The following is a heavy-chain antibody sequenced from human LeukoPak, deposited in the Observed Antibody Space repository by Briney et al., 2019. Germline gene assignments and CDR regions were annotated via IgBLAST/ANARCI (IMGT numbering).Heavy chain of an antibody. J-gene: IGHJ4*02. CDR2: INAGNGNT. Sequence: EASVKVSCKASGYTFTSYAMHWVRQAPGQRLEWMGWINAGNGNTKYSQKFQGRVTITRDTSASTAYMELSSLRSEDTAVYYCARAPYGYVWGSYRSNYFDYWGQGTLVTVFS. D-gene: IGHD3-16*02. V-gene: IGHV1-3*01. CDR3: ARAPYGYVWGSYRSNYFDY. CDR1: GYTFTSYA.